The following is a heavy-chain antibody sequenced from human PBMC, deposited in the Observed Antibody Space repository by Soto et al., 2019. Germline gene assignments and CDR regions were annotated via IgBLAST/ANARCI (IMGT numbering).Heavy chain of an antibody. J-gene: IGHJ4*02. D-gene: IGHD3-16*01. Sequence: QVQLVQSGAEVKKPGASVKVSCKASGYTFTNFGISWVRQAPGQGLEWMGWISAYNGNTNYAKKFQGRVTMTTDTSTSAAYMEVRSLRFDGTAVYYCARGGTPIDSWGQGTLVSVSS. CDR1: GYTFTNFG. CDR3: ARGGTPIDS. CDR2: ISAYNGNT. V-gene: IGHV1-18*01.